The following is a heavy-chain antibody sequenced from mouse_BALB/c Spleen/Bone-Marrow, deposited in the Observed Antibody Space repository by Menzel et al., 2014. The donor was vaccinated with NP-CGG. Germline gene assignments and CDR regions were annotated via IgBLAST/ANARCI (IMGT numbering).Heavy chain of an antibody. CDR3: AKYYYGNSLFAY. D-gene: IGHD1-1*01. V-gene: IGHV14-3*02. Sequence: EVQLQESGAELVKPGASVKLSCTASGFNIKDTYMHWVKQRPEQGLEWIGRIDPANGNTKYDPKFQGKATITADTSSNTAYLQLSSLTSEDTAVYYCAKYYYGNSLFAYWGQGTLATVSA. CDR2: IDPANGNT. CDR1: GFNIKDTY. J-gene: IGHJ3*01.